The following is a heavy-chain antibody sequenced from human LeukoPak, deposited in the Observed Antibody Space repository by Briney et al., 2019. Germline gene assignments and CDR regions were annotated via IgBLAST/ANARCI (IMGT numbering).Heavy chain of an antibody. CDR2: IYSGGTT. Sequence: GRSLRLSCAASGFTFSSYAMHWVRQAPGKGLEWVSVIYSGGTTKYADSVKGRFTISRDNSKNTLYLQMNSLRVEDTALYYCASRSGGDYPYFDYWGQGTLVTVSS. CDR3: ASRSGGDYPYFDY. J-gene: IGHJ4*02. D-gene: IGHD4-17*01. CDR1: GFTFSSYA. V-gene: IGHV3-53*01.